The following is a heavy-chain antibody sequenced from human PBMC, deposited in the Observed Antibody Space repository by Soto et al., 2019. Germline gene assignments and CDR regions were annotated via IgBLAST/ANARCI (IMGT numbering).Heavy chain of an antibody. J-gene: IGHJ6*02. CDR1: GYTFTSYY. V-gene: IGHV1-46*01. CDR2: INPSGGST. Sequence: SVKVSCKASGYTFTSYYMHWVRQAPGQGLEWMGIINPSGGSTSYAQKFQGRVTMTRDTSTSTVYMELSSLRSEDTAVYYCARGRMTGYLYYYYGMDVWGQGTTVTVSS. D-gene: IGHD3-9*01. CDR3: ARGRMTGYLYYYYGMDV.